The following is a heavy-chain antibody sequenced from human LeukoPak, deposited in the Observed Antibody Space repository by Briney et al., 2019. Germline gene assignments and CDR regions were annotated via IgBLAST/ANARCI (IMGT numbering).Heavy chain of an antibody. Sequence: GGSLRLSCAASGFTVSSNYMSWVRQAPGKGLEWVSVIYSGGSTYYADSVKGRFTISRHNSKNTLYLQMNSLGAENTAVYYCARGSALSSGYYGVYFDYWGQGTLVTVSS. CDR3: ARGSALSSGYYGVYFDY. D-gene: IGHD3-22*01. CDR2: IYSGGST. J-gene: IGHJ4*02. V-gene: IGHV3-53*04. CDR1: GFTVSSNY.